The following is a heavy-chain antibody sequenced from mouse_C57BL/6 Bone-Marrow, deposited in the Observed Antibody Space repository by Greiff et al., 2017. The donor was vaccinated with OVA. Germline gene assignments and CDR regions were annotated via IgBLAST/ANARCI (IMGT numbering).Heavy chain of an antibody. D-gene: IGHD4-1*02. J-gene: IGHJ3*01. CDR2: IRSKSNNYAT. CDR3: VRPYNWDSFAY. CDR1: GFSFNTYA. Sequence: EVMLVESGGGLVQPKGSLKLSCAASGFSFNTYAMNWVRQAPGKGLEWVARIRSKSNNYATYYADSVKDRFTISRDDSESMLYLQMNNLKTEDTAMYYCVRPYNWDSFAYWGQGTLVTVSA. V-gene: IGHV10-1*01.